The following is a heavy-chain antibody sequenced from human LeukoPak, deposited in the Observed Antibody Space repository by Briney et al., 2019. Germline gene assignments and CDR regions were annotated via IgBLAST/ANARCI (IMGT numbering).Heavy chain of an antibody. CDR3: ARNLILTGYYSNAFDI. J-gene: IGHJ3*02. CDR2: IYPGDSDT. V-gene: IGHV5-51*01. CDR1: GSIFTSYW. D-gene: IGHD3-9*01. Sequence: GASLQISCKGSGSIFTSYWIGWVRPMPGKGLEWMGIIYPGDSDTRYSPSFQGQVTISADKSISTAYLQWSSPKASDTAMYYCARNLILTGYYSNAFDIWGQGTMVTVSS.